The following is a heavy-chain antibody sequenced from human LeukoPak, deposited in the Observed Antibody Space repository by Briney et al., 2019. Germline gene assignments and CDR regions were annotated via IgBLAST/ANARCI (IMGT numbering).Heavy chain of an antibody. Sequence: PSETLSLTCTVSGGSISSSSYYWGWIRQPPGKELEWIGSIYYSGSTYYNPSLKSRVTISVDTSKNQFSLKLSSVTAADTAVYYCARGLYCSGGSCSSDAFDIWGQGTMVTVSS. J-gene: IGHJ3*02. CDR3: ARGLYCSGGSCSSDAFDI. CDR1: GGSISSSSYY. D-gene: IGHD2-15*01. CDR2: IYYSGST. V-gene: IGHV4-39*07.